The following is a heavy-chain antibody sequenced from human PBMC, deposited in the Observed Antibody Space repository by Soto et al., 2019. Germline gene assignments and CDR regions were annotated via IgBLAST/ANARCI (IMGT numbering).Heavy chain of an antibody. V-gene: IGHV4-59*02. J-gene: IGHJ4*02. Sequence: QVQLQESGPGLVKPSETLSLTCTVSGGSVSPYYWSWVRQPPGKGLEWIAYIYYDGTTNYNPSLKSRVPISVDTSNNQFSLKRTSVTAADTAVYYCARGRHWLDYWGQGTLLTFSS. CDR3: ARGRHWLDY. CDR2: IYYDGTT. D-gene: IGHD6-19*01. CDR1: GGSVSPYY.